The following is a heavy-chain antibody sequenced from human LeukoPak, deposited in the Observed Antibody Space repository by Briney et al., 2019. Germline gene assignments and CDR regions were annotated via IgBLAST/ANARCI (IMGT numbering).Heavy chain of an antibody. J-gene: IGHJ4*02. CDR1: GGSISSSSYY. CDR3: AREIQLWFDY. Sequence: SETLSLTCTVSGGSISSSSYYWGWIRQPPGRGLEWIGNIYYSGSTYYNPSLKSRVTISVDTSKNQFSLKLSSVTAADTAVYYCAREIQLWFDYWGQGTLVTVSS. V-gene: IGHV4-39*07. CDR2: IYYSGST. D-gene: IGHD5-18*01.